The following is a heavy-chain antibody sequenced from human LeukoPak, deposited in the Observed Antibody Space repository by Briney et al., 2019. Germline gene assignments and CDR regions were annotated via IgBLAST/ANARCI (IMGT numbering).Heavy chain of an antibody. D-gene: IGHD6-13*01. CDR3: AKSSSTSTWLYDAFDV. CDR2: IKQDGSEK. V-gene: IGHV3-7*03. Sequence: TGGSLRLSCAASGFTFSSYWMSWVRQAPGKGLEWVANIKQDGSEKYYVDSVKGRFTISRDNAKNSLYLQMNSLRAEDTALYYCAKSSSTSTWLYDAFDVWGQGTMVTVSS. CDR1: GFTFSSYW. J-gene: IGHJ3*01.